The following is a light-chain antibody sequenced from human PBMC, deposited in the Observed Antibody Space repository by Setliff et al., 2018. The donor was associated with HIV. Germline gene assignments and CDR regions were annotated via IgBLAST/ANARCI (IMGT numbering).Light chain of an antibody. CDR3: CSYTRTNCYV. Sequence: QSALTQPASVSGSPGQSITISCTGTSSDVGGYNYVSWYQQHPGKAPKPIIYEVSYRPSGVSNRFSGSKSGNTASLTISGLQAEDESDYYCCSYTRTNCYVIGTRTKVTVL. V-gene: IGLV2-14*01. J-gene: IGLJ1*01. CDR2: EVS. CDR1: SSDVGGYNY.